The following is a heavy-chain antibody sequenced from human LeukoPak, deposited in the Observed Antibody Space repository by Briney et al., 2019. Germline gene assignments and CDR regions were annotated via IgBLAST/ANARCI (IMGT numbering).Heavy chain of an antibody. V-gene: IGHV5-10-1*01. Sequence: GESLKISCKGSGYSFTSYWISWVRQMPGKGLEWMGRIDPSDSYTNYSPSFQGYVTISADKSISTAYLQWSSLKASDTAMYYCARFGWPFQGYYYYYGMDVWGQGTTVTVSS. CDR3: ARFGWPFQGYYYYYGMDV. D-gene: IGHD2/OR15-2a*01. CDR1: GYSFTSYW. J-gene: IGHJ6*02. CDR2: IDPSDSYT.